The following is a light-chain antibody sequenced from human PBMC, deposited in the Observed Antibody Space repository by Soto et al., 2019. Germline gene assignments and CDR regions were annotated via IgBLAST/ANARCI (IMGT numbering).Light chain of an antibody. CDR1: QIVSIY. CDR2: DAS. V-gene: IGKV3-11*01. Sequence: EIVLTQSPATLSLSPGERATLSCRASQIVSIYLAFYQQRPGQAPRLLIYDASNSATXIPXRFSGSGSGTDFTXTIXRMXPEXXAVYYCQQSGGSTSTFGQGTKVDIK. CDR3: QQSGGSTST. J-gene: IGKJ1*01.